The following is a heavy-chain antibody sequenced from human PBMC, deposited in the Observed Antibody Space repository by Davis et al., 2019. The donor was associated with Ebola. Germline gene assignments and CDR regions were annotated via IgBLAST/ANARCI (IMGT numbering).Heavy chain of an antibody. CDR2: IDHSGTT. D-gene: IGHD2-2*01. CDR3: ARRSIVVVPAAGPPYNWFDP. Sequence: MPSETLSLTCAVSGVSISSDNWWSWARQSPGKGLEWIGEIDHSGTTNYAPSLKSRVTMSVDRSKNQFSLKLTSVTAADTAVYYCARRSIVVVPAAGPPYNWFDPWGQGTLVTVSS. V-gene: IGHV4-4*02. CDR1: GVSISSDNW. J-gene: IGHJ5*02.